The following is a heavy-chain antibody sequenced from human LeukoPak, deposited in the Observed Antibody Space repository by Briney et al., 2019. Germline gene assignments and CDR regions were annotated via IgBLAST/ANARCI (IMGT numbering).Heavy chain of an antibody. CDR3: ARTHANCRGGSCCFDY. Sequence: SVKVSCKASGGTFSSYAITWVRQAPGQGLAWLGGILPIFGTPNYAQKFQGRVTITAHESPAYIELSSLRSEDTAVYYCARTHANCRGGSCCFDYWGQGTLVTVSS. CDR2: ILPIFGTP. V-gene: IGHV1-69*01. CDR1: GGTFSSYA. D-gene: IGHD2-15*01. J-gene: IGHJ4*02.